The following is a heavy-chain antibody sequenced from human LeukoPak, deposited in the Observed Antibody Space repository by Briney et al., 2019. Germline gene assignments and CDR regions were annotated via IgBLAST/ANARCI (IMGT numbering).Heavy chain of an antibody. CDR2: IRYDGTNK. V-gene: IGHV3-30*02. CDR1: GFTFSSYE. D-gene: IGHD3-22*01. Sequence: GGSLRLSCAASGFTFSSYEMNWVRQAPGKGLEWVAFIRYDGTNKYYADSVKGRFTISRDNSKNTLYLQMNSLRAEDTAVFYCATFPYYFDSSGSYYFDFWGQGTLVTVSS. J-gene: IGHJ4*02. CDR3: ATFPYYFDSSGSYYFDF.